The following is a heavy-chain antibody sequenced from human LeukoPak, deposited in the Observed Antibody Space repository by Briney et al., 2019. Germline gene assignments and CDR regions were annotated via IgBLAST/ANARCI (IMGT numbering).Heavy chain of an antibody. V-gene: IGHV1-18*01. Sequence: ASVTVSCKSSGYTFTIYGISWVRQAPGQGLEWMGWISAYNGNTNYAQKLQGRVTMTTDTSTSTAYMELRSLRSDDTAVYYCARDYVLLWFGEFDYWGQGTLVTVSS. J-gene: IGHJ4*02. D-gene: IGHD3-10*01. CDR3: ARDYVLLWFGEFDY. CDR2: ISAYNGNT. CDR1: GYTFTIYG.